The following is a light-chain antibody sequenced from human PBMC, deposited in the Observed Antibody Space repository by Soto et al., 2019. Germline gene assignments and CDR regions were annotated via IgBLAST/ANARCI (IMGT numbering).Light chain of an antibody. V-gene: IGKV3-11*01. Sequence: IVLTRSPATLSVSPLEIGSLCFMASQNISNYLIWYQQKPGQAPRLLIYDVSNRATDIPARFSGSGSGTDFTLTVSSLEPEDLAVYFCQQRSNWPRTFGQGTKVDIK. CDR2: DVS. CDR3: QQRSNWPRT. CDR1: QNISNY. J-gene: IGKJ1*01.